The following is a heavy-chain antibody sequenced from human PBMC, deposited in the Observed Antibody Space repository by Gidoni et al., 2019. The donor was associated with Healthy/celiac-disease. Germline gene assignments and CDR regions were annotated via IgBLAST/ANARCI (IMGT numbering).Heavy chain of an antibody. CDR3: ARDPYGDYSFDY. Sequence: QLQLQESGPGLVKPSETLSLTCTASGGSISSSSYYWGWIRQPPGKGLEWIGSIYYSGSTYYNPSLKSRVTISVDTSKNQFSLKLSSVTAADTAVYYCARDPYGDYSFDYWGQGTLVTVSS. D-gene: IGHD4-17*01. CDR2: IYYSGST. V-gene: IGHV4-39*07. CDR1: GGSISSSSYY. J-gene: IGHJ4*02.